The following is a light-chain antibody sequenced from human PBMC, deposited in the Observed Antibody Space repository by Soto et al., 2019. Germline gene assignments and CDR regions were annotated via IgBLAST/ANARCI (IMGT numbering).Light chain of an antibody. CDR2: DVT. V-gene: IGLV2-11*01. CDR3: CSSAGRYSYV. CDR1: SSDVGGYNY. J-gene: IGLJ1*01. Sequence: QSVLTQPRSVSGSPGQSVTISCTGTSSDVGGYNYVSWYQQHPDKAPRAIIYDVTKRPSGVPDRFSGSKSGNTAALTISGLQAEDQADYYCCSSAGRYSYVFGSGTKVTVL.